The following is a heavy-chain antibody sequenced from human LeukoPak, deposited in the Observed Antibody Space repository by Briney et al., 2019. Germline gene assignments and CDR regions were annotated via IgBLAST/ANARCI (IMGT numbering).Heavy chain of an antibody. CDR3: AKFGVVPAAIPSYNWFDP. Sequence: GGSRRLSCAASGFTFSSYGMHWVRQAPGKGLEWVAFIRYDGSNKYYADSVKGRFTISRDNSQNTLYLQMNSLRAEDTAVYYCAKFGVVPAAIPSYNWFDPWGQGTLVTVSS. CDR1: GFTFSSYG. D-gene: IGHD2-2*01. J-gene: IGHJ5*02. V-gene: IGHV3-30*02. CDR2: IRYDGSNK.